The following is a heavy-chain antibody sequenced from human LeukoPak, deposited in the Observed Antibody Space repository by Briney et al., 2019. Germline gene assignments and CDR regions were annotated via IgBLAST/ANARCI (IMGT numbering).Heavy chain of an antibody. CDR3: AAGVALDY. J-gene: IGHJ4*02. V-gene: IGHV3-11*01. CDR1: GLNFSVYY. Sequence: GRSLRLSCAASGLNFSVYYMTWIRQAPGNGLEWLSHISKSGTTVYYADSVKGRFTISRDSAKNSLYLHMNSLRAEDTAVYYCAAGVALDYWGQGALVTVSS. CDR2: ISKSGTTV. D-gene: IGHD3-3*01.